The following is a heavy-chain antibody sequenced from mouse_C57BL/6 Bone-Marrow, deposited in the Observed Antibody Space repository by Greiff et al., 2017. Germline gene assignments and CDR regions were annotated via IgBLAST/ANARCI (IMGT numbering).Heavy chain of an antibody. D-gene: IGHD1-1*01. Sequence: QVQLQQSGPGLVQPSQSLSITCTVSGFSLTSYGVHWVRQSPGKGLEWLGVIWSGGSTDYNAAFISRLSISKDNAKSQVFFKMNSLQADDTAIYYCDRNFRDYSYAMDYWGQGTSVTVSS. V-gene: IGHV2-2*01. CDR1: GFSLTSYG. J-gene: IGHJ4*01. CDR2: IWSGGST. CDR3: DRNFRDYSYAMDY.